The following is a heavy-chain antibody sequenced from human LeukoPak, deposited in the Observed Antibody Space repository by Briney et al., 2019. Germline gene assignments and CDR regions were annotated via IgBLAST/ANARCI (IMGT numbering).Heavy chain of an antibody. V-gene: IGHV3-7*01. CDR3: ASEGYGGNSDAFDI. J-gene: IGHJ3*02. D-gene: IGHD4-23*01. CDR1: GFTFSSYW. CDR2: IKQDGSEK. Sequence: GGSLRLSCAASGFTFSSYWMSWVRQAPGKGLEWLANIKQDGSEKYYVDSVKGRFTISRDNAKNSLYLQMNSLRAEDTAVYYCASEGYGGNSDAFDIWGQGTMVTVS.